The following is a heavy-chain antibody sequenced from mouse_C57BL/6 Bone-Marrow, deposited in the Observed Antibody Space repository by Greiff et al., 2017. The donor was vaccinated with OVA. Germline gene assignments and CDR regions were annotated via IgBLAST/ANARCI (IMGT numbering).Heavy chain of an antibody. V-gene: IGHV1-74*01. Sequence: VQVVESGAELVKPGASVKGSCKASGYTFTSYWMHWVKQRPGQGLEWIGRIHPSDSDTNYNQKFKGKATLTVDKSSSTAYMQLSSVTSEDSAVYYCAIGYYGSSYGFAYWGQGTLVTVSA. CDR2: IHPSDSDT. CDR1: GYTFTSYW. J-gene: IGHJ3*01. CDR3: AIGYYGSSYGFAY. D-gene: IGHD1-1*01.